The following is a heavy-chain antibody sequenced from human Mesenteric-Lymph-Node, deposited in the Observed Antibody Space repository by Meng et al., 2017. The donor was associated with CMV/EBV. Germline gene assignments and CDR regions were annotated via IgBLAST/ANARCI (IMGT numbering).Heavy chain of an antibody. CDR2: ISAYNGNT. J-gene: IGHJ6*02. D-gene: IGHD3-3*02. CDR1: GYTFTGYY. V-gene: IGHV1-18*04. Sequence: ASVKVSCKASGYTFTGYYMHWVRQAPGQGLEWMGWISAYNGNTNYAQKLQGRVTMTTDTSTSTAYMELRSLRSDDTAVYYCAREYHSVILPSPHFWSGNGMDVWGQGTTVTVSS. CDR3: AREYHSVILPSPHFWSGNGMDV.